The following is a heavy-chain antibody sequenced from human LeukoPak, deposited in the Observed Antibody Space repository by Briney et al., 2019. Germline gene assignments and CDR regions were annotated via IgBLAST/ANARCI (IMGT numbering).Heavy chain of an antibody. CDR2: ISSSSSYI. CDR1: GFTFSSYS. V-gene: IGHV3-21*01. J-gene: IGHJ4*02. CDR3: ARGLGGYSGYEYY. Sequence: PGGSLRLSCAASGFTFSSYSMNWVRQAPGKGLEWVSSISSSSSYIYYADSVKGRFTISRDNAKNSLYLQMNSLRAEDTAVYYCARGLGGYSGYEYYWGQGTLVTVSS. D-gene: IGHD5-12*01.